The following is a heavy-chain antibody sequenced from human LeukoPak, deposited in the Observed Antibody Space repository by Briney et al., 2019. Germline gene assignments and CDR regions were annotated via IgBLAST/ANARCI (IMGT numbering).Heavy chain of an antibody. D-gene: IGHD3-10*01. J-gene: IGHJ1*01. CDR1: GXSFTSYW. Sequence: GESLKISFKGSGXSFTSYWIGWVRQMPGKGLEWMGIIYPGDSDTRYSPSFQGQVTISADKSISTAYLQWSSLKASDTAMYYCVRGSAVGWLHFQHWGQGTLVTVSS. CDR3: VRGSAVGWLHFQH. V-gene: IGHV5-51*01. CDR2: IYPGDSDT.